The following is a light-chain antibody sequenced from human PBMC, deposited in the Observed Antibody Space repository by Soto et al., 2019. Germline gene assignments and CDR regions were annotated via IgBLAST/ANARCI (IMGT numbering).Light chain of an antibody. CDR2: TGS. J-gene: IGKJ4*01. V-gene: IGKV1-12*01. CDR1: QGISSW. Sequence: DIQMTQSPSSVSASVGDRVSITCRASQGISSWLAWYRQKPGRAPKLLIYTGSSLQSGVPSRFSGTASGTDFTLTISSLQPEDVATYYCQHANSFPLTFGGGTKVEIK. CDR3: QHANSFPLT.